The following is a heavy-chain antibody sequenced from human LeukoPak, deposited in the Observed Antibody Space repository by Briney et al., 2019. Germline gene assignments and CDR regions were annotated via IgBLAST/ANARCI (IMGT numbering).Heavy chain of an antibody. V-gene: IGHV3-7*01. CDR1: GFTFSYHW. Sequence: GGSLRLSCAASGFTFSYHWMAWVRQAPGKGLEWVASIKLDGSEQYYLDSVKGRFTISRDNAKNTLYLQMNSLRAEDTAVYYCARDHLSSGSSPDYYYYYYMDVWGKGTTVTISS. CDR3: ARDHLSSGSSPDYYYYYYMDV. J-gene: IGHJ6*03. D-gene: IGHD6-19*01. CDR2: IKLDGSEQ.